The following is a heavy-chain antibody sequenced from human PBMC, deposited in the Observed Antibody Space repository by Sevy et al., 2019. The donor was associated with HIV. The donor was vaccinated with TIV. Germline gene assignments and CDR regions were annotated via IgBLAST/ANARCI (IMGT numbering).Heavy chain of an antibody. D-gene: IGHD6-13*01. CDR1: GYTFTGYY. V-gene: IGHV1-2*06. CDR3: ARGILQQLAYYYYGMDV. CDR2: INPNSGGT. Sequence: ASVKVSCKASGYTFTGYYMHWVRQAPGQGLEWMGRINPNSGGTNYAQKFQGRVTMTRDTSISTAYMELSRLRSDDPAVYYCARGILQQLAYYYYGMDVWGQGTTVTVSS. J-gene: IGHJ6*02.